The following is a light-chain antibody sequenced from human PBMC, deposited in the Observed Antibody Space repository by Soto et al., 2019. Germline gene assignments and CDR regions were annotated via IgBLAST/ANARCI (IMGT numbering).Light chain of an antibody. J-gene: IGLJ2*01. V-gene: IGLV2-18*02. Sequence: QSALTQPPSVSGSPGQSVTISCTGTSSDVGSYNRVSWYQQPPGTAPKLFIYEVSYRPSGVPDRFSGSKSGNTASLTISGRPADDEADYYCSSYTSSSSGVVFGGGTKVTDL. CDR1: SSDVGSYNR. CDR2: EVS. CDR3: SSYTSSSSGVV.